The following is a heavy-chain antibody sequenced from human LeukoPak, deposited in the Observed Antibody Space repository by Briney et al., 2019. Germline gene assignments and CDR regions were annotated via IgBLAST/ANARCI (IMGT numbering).Heavy chain of an antibody. CDR2: INPSGGST. J-gene: IGHJ6*03. D-gene: IGHD3-10*01. V-gene: IGHV1-46*01. CDR1: GYTFTNYY. Sequence: ASVKVSCKASGYTFTNYYFHWVRQAPGQGLEWMGIINPSGGSTSYAQKFQGRVTMTRDTSISTAYMELSRLRSDDTAVYYCARLIRDYYYYMDVWGKGTTVTVSS. CDR3: ARLIRDYYYYMDV.